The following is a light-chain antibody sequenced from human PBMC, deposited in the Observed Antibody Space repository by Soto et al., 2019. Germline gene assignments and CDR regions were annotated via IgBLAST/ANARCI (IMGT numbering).Light chain of an antibody. CDR2: NVR. J-gene: IGLJ2*01. Sequence: QSALTQPASVSGSPGQSITISCTGNSSDVGGYDYVSWYQQHPGKAPKLMIYNVRNRPSGVSNRFSGSKAGNTASLTISGLQAEDEAAYYCSSYTSSGTVVFGGGTKVAVL. CDR3: SSYTSSGTVV. V-gene: IGLV2-14*01. CDR1: SSDVGGYDY.